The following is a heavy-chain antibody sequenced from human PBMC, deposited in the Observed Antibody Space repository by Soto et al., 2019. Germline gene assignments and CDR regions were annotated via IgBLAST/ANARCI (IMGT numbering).Heavy chain of an antibody. CDR2: INHRRNT. V-gene: IGHV4-34*01. CDR3: ARQEVPQWFTKGYYGMDV. CDR1: GGSFSGYY. J-gene: IGHJ6*02. Sequence: SETLSLTCAVYGGSFSGYYWTWIRQPPGKGLEWIGEINHRRNTNYNPSLKSRVTISVDTSKNQFSLKLTSVTAADTAVYYCARQEVPQWFTKGYYGMDVWDQGTTVTVSS. D-gene: IGHD2-8*01.